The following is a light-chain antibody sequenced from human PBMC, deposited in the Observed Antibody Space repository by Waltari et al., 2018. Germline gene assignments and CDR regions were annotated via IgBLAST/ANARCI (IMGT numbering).Light chain of an antibody. CDR1: ALATEF. CDR3: QSTDSSASFAV. V-gene: IGLV3-25*03. CDR2: KDI. Sequence: SFKLTQPPSVSVSPGQTTAITCSGDALATEFAHWYKRKPGQAPLLVIYKDIERPSGIPERFSGSSSGTTVTLTIRAVQAEDEADYYCQSTDSSASFAVFGGGTWLTVL. J-gene: IGLJ2*01.